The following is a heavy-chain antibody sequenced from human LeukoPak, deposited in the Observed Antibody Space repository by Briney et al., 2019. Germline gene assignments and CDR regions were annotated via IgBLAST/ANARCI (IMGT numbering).Heavy chain of an antibody. CDR2: IYYSGST. Sequence: TXSLXXXXXXGSXSSSSYYWGWIXQPXGKGLEWIGSIYYSGSTYYNPSLKSRVTISVDTSKNQFSLKLSSVTAADTAVYYCAAYYDYVWGSYRSFDAFDIWGQGTMVTVSS. CDR1: XGSXSSSSYY. J-gene: IGHJ3*02. V-gene: IGHV4-39*01. CDR3: AAYYDYVWGSYRSFDAFDI. D-gene: IGHD3-16*02.